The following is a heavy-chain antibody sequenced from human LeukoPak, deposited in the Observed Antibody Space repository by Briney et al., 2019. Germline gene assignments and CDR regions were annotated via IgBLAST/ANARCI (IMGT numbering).Heavy chain of an antibody. CDR3: ASDSSGYYYAY. J-gene: IGHJ4*02. Sequence: IIPIFGTPNYAQKFQGRLTITTDESTSTAYMELSSLSSEDTAVYYCASDSSGYYYAYWGQGTLVTVSS. CDR2: IIPIFGTP. V-gene: IGHV1-69*05. D-gene: IGHD3-22*01.